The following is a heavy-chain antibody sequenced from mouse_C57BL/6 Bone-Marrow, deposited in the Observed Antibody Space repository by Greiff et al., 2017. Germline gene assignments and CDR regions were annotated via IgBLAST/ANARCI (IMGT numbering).Heavy chain of an antibody. Sequence: VQGVEPGAELVEPGASVKISCKVSGYAFSTYWMNWVKQRPGKGLEWIGQIYPGDGDTNYNGKFKGKATLTADKSSSTAYMQLSSLTSEDSAVYFCARDWDYFDYWGQGTTLTVSS. V-gene: IGHV1-80*01. J-gene: IGHJ2*01. CDR3: ARDWDYFDY. CDR1: GYAFSTYW. CDR2: IYPGDGDT. D-gene: IGHD4-1*01.